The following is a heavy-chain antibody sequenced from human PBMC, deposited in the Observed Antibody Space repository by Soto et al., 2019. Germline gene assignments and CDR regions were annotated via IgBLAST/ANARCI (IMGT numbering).Heavy chain of an antibody. CDR1: GFTFSYYG. Sequence: QVLLVQSGGGVVQPGKSLRLSCAASGFTFSYYGMHWVRQAPGKGLEWVALISYDENKKYYADSVKGRFTISRDNSKNTVYLQMDNLRVEDTAFYYCAKGPMYTNSWYGGDHWGQGTLVTVSS. V-gene: IGHV3-30*18. D-gene: IGHD6-13*01. J-gene: IGHJ4*02. CDR3: AKGPMYTNSWYGGDH. CDR2: ISYDENKK.